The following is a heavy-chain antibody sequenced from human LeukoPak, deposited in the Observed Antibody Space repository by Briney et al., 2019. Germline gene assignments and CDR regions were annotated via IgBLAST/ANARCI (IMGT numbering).Heavy chain of an antibody. CDR1: GYTFTGYY. D-gene: IGHD2-21*02. V-gene: IGHV1-2*02. CDR2: INPNSGGT. Sequence: ASVKVSCKASGYTFTGYYMHWVRQAPGQGLEWMGWINPNSGGTNYAQKFQGRVTMTRDTSISTAYMELSRLRSDDTAVYYCARDYCGVDCYSWYYFDYWGQGTLVTVSS. J-gene: IGHJ4*02. CDR3: ARDYCGVDCYSWYYFDY.